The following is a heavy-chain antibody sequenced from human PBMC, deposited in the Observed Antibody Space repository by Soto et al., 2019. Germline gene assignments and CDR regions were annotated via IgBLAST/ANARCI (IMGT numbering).Heavy chain of an antibody. CDR2: IYYSGST. Sequence: SETLSLTCTVSGGSIGSSSYYWGWVRQPPGKGLEWIGNIYYSGSTYYNPSLKSRVTISVDTSKNQFSLNLSSVTAADTAVYHCARNPYYGSGSYYHYDYWGQGTLVTVSS. CDR3: ARNPYYGSGSYYHYDY. J-gene: IGHJ4*02. D-gene: IGHD3-10*01. V-gene: IGHV4-39*01. CDR1: GGSIGSSSYY.